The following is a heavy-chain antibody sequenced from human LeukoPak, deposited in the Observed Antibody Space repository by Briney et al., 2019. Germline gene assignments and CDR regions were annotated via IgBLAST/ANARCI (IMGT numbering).Heavy chain of an antibody. Sequence: GGSLRLSCAASGFTFSSYAMHWVRQAPGKGLEWVAVISYDGSNKCYADSVKGRFTISRDNSKNTLYLQMNSLRAEDTAVYYCARGGPYSFDYWGQGTLVTVSS. CDR3: ARGGPYSFDY. V-gene: IGHV3-30-3*01. J-gene: IGHJ4*02. CDR1: GFTFSSYA. CDR2: ISYDGSNK. D-gene: IGHD2-15*01.